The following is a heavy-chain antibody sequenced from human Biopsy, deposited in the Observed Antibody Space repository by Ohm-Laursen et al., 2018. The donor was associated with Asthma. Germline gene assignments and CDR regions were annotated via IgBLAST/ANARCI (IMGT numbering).Heavy chain of an antibody. D-gene: IGHD4-17*01. CDR1: GYSLTDLS. CDR2: HDHEEGGT. J-gene: IGHJ4*02. CDR3: APDFPKDYVRYNFQF. Sequence: ASEKASCKISGYSLTDLSMHWVRQAPGQGLEWMGGHDHEEGGTVNARRFQGRVTMTEDTSTDTAYMELSSLSSDDTAVYYRAPDFPKDYVRYNFQFWGQGTLVTVSS. V-gene: IGHV1-24*01.